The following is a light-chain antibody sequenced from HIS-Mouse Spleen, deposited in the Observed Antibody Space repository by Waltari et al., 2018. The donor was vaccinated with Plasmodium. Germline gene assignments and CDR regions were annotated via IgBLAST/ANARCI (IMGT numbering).Light chain of an antibody. CDR2: KDS. Sequence: SYELTQPSSVSVSPGQTARNTCSGDVLAKDYARWFQQKPGHATVLVIYKDSKRPSGIPERFSGSSSGTTVTLTISGAQVEDEADYYCYSAADNNRVFGGGTKLTVL. J-gene: IGLJ3*02. V-gene: IGLV3-27*01. CDR3: YSAADNNRV. CDR1: VLAKDY.